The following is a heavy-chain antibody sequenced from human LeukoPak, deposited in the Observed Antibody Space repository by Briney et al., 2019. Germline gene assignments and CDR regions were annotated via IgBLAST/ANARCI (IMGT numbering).Heavy chain of an antibody. Sequence: GGSLRLPCAASGFTFSRYSMNWVRQAPGKGLEWVSSISISSNYIYYADSVKGRFIISRDNAKDSLYLQMNSLRVEDTAVYYCLRGDRRDYWGQGTLVTVSS. CDR1: GFTFSRYS. J-gene: IGHJ4*02. V-gene: IGHV3-21*06. CDR2: ISISSNYI. CDR3: LRGDRRDY.